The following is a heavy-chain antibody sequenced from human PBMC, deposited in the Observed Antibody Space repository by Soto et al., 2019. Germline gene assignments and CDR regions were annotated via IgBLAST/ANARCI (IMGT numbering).Heavy chain of an antibody. V-gene: IGHV4-39*01. CDR1: GGSVSNSNYY. Sequence: SETLSLTCTVSGGSVSNSNYYWGWIRQSPGKGLEWIGSVYYRGRSYSKSSVRSRVTISVDTSKNQFSLNLNSVTASDTAVYYCVSQRTSVLTQAYFDYWGPGALVTVSS. D-gene: IGHD2-8*01. J-gene: IGHJ4*02. CDR3: VSQRTSVLTQAYFDY. CDR2: VYYRGRS.